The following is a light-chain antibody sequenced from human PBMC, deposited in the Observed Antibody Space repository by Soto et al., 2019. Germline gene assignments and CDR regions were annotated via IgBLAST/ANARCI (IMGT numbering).Light chain of an antibody. V-gene: IGKV1-39*01. J-gene: IGKJ3*01. CDR3: QQSYITPLT. Sequence: DIQMTQSPSSLSASVGDRVTITCRASQSISNYLNWYQQKPGKAPKLLIYAASSLQSGVPSRFSGSGSGTDFTLAISSLQPEDFAIYYCQQSYITPLTFGPGTKVDIK. CDR1: QSISNY. CDR2: AAS.